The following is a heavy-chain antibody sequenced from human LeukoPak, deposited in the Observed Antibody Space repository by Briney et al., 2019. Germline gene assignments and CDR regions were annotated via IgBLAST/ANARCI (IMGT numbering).Heavy chain of an antibody. CDR3: AREWGNGGTTMTQGY. D-gene: IGHD3-22*01. CDR2: INPRSGDT. J-gene: IGHJ4*02. Sequence: ASVKVSCKASGFTFTGYYMHWVRQAPGQGLEWMEWINPRSGDTNYAQKFQGRVTMTSDTSISTAFMELSRLRSDDTAVYYCAREWGNGGTTMTQGYWGQGTLVTVSS. V-gene: IGHV1-2*02. CDR1: GFTFTGYY.